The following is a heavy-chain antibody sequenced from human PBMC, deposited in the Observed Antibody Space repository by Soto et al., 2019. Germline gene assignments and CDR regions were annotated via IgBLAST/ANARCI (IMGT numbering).Heavy chain of an antibody. J-gene: IGHJ4*02. CDR1: GYTLTELS. V-gene: IGHV1-24*01. CDR2: FDPEDGET. D-gene: IGHD2-15*01. CDR3: AAVVALHCSGGSCYFSRSFNY. Sequence: ASVKVSCKVSGYTLTELSMHWVRQAPGKGLEWMGGFDPEDGETIYAQKFQGRVTMTEDTSTDTAYMELSSLRSEDTAVYYCAAVVALHCSGGSCYFSRSFNYWGKGTLVTVCS.